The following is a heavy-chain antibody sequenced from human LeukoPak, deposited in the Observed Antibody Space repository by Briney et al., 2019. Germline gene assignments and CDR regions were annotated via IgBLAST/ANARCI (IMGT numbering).Heavy chain of an antibody. Sequence: KWMGWISAYNGNTNYAQKLQGRVTMTTDTSTSTAYMELRSLRSDDTAVYYCARDGYYGSGSYYNRWFDPWGQGTLVTVSS. D-gene: IGHD3-10*01. J-gene: IGHJ5*02. CDR3: ARDGYYGSGSYYNRWFDP. V-gene: IGHV1-18*01. CDR2: ISAYNGNT.